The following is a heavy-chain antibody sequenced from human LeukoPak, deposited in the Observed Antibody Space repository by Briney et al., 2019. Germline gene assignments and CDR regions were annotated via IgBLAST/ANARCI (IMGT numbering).Heavy chain of an antibody. Sequence: GGSLRLSCAASGFTFSSYAMHWVRQAPGKGLEWVAVISYDGSNKYYADSVKGRFTISRDNSKNTLYLQMNSLRAEDTAVYYCARAGVVGYNSYDAFDIWGQGTMGTVSS. CDR2: ISYDGSNK. V-gene: IGHV3-30*01. J-gene: IGHJ3*02. CDR3: ARAGVVGYNSYDAFDI. D-gene: IGHD5-24*01. CDR1: GFTFSSYA.